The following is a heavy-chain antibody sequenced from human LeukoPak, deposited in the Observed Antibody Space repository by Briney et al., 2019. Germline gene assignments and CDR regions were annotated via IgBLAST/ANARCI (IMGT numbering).Heavy chain of an antibody. V-gene: IGHV3-11*04. CDR1: RFTFSDYY. CDR3: ARSIVAVAGTWKEVTAIGTPYFDY. CDR2: ISSSGSTI. D-gene: IGHD6-19*01. Sequence: PGGSLRLSCAASRFTFSDYYMSWIRQAPGKGLEWVSYISSSGSTIYYADSVKGRLTISRDNAKNSLYLQMNSLRAEDTAVYYCARSIVAVAGTWKEVTAIGTPYFDYWGQGTLVTVSS. J-gene: IGHJ4*02.